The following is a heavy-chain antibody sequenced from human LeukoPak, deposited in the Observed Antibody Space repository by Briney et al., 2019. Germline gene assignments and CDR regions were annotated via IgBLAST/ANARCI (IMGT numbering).Heavy chain of an antibody. J-gene: IGHJ3*02. V-gene: IGHV4-4*07. Sequence: SETLSLTCTVSGDSLSSSYWSWVRQPAGKGLEWIGRIYTSGSTNYNPSLKSRVTISVDTSKNQFSLKLSSVTAADTAVYYCARATYSYERAFDIWGQGTMVTVSS. D-gene: IGHD5-18*01. CDR3: ARATYSYERAFDI. CDR2: IYTSGST. CDR1: GDSLSSSY.